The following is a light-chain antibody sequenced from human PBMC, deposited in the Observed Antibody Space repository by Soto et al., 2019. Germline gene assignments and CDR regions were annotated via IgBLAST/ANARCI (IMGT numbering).Light chain of an antibody. Sequence: QSVLTQPPSASGTPLQRLTISCSGSSSNIGSNTVNWYQQLPGTAPKLLIYSNNQRPSGVPDRFSGSKSGTSASLAISGLQSEDEAAYYCAAWDDSLNGPVFGTGTKVTVL. CDR2: SNN. CDR3: AAWDDSLNGPV. J-gene: IGLJ1*01. V-gene: IGLV1-44*01. CDR1: SSNIGSNT.